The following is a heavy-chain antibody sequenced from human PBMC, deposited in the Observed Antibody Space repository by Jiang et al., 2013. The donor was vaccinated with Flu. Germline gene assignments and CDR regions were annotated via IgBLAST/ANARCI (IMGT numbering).Heavy chain of an antibody. Sequence: KKPGASVKVSCKPSGYSFTRYTINWVRQAPGQGLEWMGWMNPDTGNSGTAQQFQGRVTMTRNNAVSTAYLELSSPKYEDTAMYYCARASRGSYSFDYWGQGTLVTVSS. CDR1: GYSFTRYT. J-gene: IGHJ4*02. V-gene: IGHV1-8*01. CDR2: MNPDTGNS. D-gene: IGHD3-10*01. CDR3: ARASRGSYSFDY.